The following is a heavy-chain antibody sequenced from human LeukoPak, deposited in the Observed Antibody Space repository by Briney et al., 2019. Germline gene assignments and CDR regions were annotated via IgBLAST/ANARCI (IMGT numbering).Heavy chain of an antibody. CDR1: GYTFTRYD. CDR2: MNTKSGNT. V-gene: IGHV1-8*03. CDR3: ARASGEAAAGVSDY. J-gene: IGHJ4*02. Sequence: GASVKVSCKASGYTFTRYDINWVRQATGQGLEWMGWMNTKSGNTGHAQKFQGRVTITRDTSISTVYMELSSLRSEDTAMYYCARASGEAAAGVSDYWGQGTLVTVSS. D-gene: IGHD6-13*01.